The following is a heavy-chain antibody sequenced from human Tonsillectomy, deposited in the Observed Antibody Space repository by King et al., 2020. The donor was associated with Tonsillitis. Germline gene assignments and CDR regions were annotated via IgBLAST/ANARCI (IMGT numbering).Heavy chain of an antibody. Sequence: VQLQESGPGLVKPSQTLSLTCSVSGGSSNSGVYYWSWIRQHPGKGLQWIGYILNNGNTYYNPSLKSRVTISVDTSKNQFSLKLTAADKAVYYCARGRDNYDSSGYPDAFDIWGQGTMVTVSS. V-gene: IGHV4-31*02. J-gene: IGHJ3*02. CDR1: GGSSNSGVYY. CDR2: ILNNGNT. CDR3: ARGRDNYDSSGYPDAFDI. D-gene: IGHD3-22*01.